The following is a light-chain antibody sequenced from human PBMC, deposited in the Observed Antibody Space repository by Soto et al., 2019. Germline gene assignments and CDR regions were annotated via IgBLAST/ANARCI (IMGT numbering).Light chain of an antibody. CDR2: DNS. Sequence: QSVLTQPPSVSAAPGQKVTISCSGSSSNIRNTYVSWYQQVPGTAPQLLIYDNSKRPSGIPDRFSGSKSGTSATLYITGLQTGDEANYICGAWDTSLSAMVFGGGTKVTVL. CDR3: GAWDTSLSAMV. V-gene: IGLV1-51*01. J-gene: IGLJ2*01. CDR1: SSNIRNTY.